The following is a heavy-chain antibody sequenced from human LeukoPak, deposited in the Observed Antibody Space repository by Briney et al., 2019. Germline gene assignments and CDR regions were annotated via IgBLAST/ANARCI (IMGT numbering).Heavy chain of an antibody. V-gene: IGHV1-8*01. J-gene: IGHJ4*02. CDR3: ARGGIAVAANDY. Sequence: ASVTVSCKASGYTFTSYDINWVRQATGQGLEWMGWMNPNSGNTGYAQKFQGRVTMTRNTSISTAYMELSSLRSEDTAVYYCARGGIAVAANDYWGQGTLVTVSS. CDR2: MNPNSGNT. D-gene: IGHD6-19*01. CDR1: GYTFTSYD.